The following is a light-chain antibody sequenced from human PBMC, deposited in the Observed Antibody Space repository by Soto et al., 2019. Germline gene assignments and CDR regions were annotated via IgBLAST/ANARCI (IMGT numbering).Light chain of an antibody. CDR3: QQRSNWPPR. V-gene: IGKV3-11*01. CDR2: DAS. Sequence: EIVLTQSPATLSLSPGERATLSCRASQSVSSYLAWYQQKLGQAPRLLIYDASNRATGIPARFSGSGPGTDFTLTISSLEPEDFAVYYCQQRSNWPPRFGGGTKVDIK. CDR1: QSVSSY. J-gene: IGKJ4*01.